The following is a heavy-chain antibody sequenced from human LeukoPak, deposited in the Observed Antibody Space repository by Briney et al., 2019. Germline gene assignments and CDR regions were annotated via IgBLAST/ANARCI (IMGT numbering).Heavy chain of an antibody. CDR1: GYTLTELS. D-gene: IGHD1-1*01. CDR3: ATLEPSAGECFDY. Sequence: ASVKVSCRVSGYTLTELSMHWVRQAPGKGLEWMGGFDPEDGETIYAQKFQGRVTMTEDTSADTAYMEVSSLRSEDTAVYYCATLEPSAGECFDYWGQGTLVTVSS. J-gene: IGHJ4*02. V-gene: IGHV1-24*01. CDR2: FDPEDGET.